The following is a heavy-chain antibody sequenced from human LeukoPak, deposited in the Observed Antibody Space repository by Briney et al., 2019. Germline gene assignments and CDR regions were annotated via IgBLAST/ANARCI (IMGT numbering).Heavy chain of an antibody. V-gene: IGHV3-7*03. J-gene: IGHJ3*01. CDR1: GFTFSGFW. CDR3: ARSSYSSSSSV. CDR2: INSDGSEG. D-gene: IGHD6-6*01. Sequence: GGSLRLSCAVSGFTFSGFWISWSRQAPGKGLEWVASINSDGSEGYYADVVKGRFTISRDNAKNSLYLQINSLRAEDTAVYYCARSSYSSSSSVWGQGTMVTVSS.